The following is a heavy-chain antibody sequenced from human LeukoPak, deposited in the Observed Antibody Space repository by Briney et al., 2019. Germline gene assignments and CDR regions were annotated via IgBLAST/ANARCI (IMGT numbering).Heavy chain of an antibody. CDR1: GGSFSGYY. CDR3: ARARLGSLVSFDY. Sequence: SETLTLTCAVYGGSFSGYYWSWIRQPPGKGLEWIGEINHSGSTNYNPSLKSRVTISVDTSKNQFSLKLSSVTAADTAVYYCARARLGSLVSFDYWGQGTLVTVSS. V-gene: IGHV4-34*01. CDR2: INHSGST. J-gene: IGHJ4*02. D-gene: IGHD7-27*01.